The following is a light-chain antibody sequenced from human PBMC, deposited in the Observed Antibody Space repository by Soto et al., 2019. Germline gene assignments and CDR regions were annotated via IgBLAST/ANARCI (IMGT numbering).Light chain of an antibody. CDR1: QTISSW. CDR2: KAS. CDR3: QQTYTTPEIT. Sequence: LPITQSPFTLSWSLGDRGTITFPASQTISSWLAWYQQKPGKAPKLLIYKASTLKSGVPTRFSGSGSGTDFTLTISSLQPEDFAIYYCQQTYTTPEITFGQGTRLEIK. V-gene: IGKV1-5*03. J-gene: IGKJ5*01.